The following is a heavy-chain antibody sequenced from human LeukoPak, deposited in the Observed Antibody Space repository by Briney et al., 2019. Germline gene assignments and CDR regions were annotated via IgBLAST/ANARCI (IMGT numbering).Heavy chain of an antibody. V-gene: IGHV3-23*01. CDR3: AKRGATTVITSYFDY. CDR2: ISGSGGST. CDR1: GFTFSSYA. D-gene: IGHD4-11*01. Sequence: GGSLRLSCGASGFTFSSYAMSWVRQAPGKGLEWVSAISGSGGSTYYADSVKGRFTISRDNSKNTVYLQMNSLRGDDTAVYYCAKRGATTVITSYFDYGGQETLVTVPS. J-gene: IGHJ4*02.